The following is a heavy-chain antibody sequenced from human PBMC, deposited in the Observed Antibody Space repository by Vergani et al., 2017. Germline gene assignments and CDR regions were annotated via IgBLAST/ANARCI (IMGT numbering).Heavy chain of an antibody. CDR2: INWNSDSI. CDR1: GFTFDDYD. Sequence: EVQLVESGGGLVQPGRSLRLSCAASGFTFDDYDMHWVRQAPGKGLEWVSGINWNSDSIAYADSVKGRFTISRDNAKNSLYLQMISLRAEDTALYYCVKDIAASGNYWYFVLWGRGTLVTVSS. CDR3: VKDIAASGNYWYFVL. J-gene: IGHJ2*01. D-gene: IGHD6-13*01. V-gene: IGHV3-9*01.